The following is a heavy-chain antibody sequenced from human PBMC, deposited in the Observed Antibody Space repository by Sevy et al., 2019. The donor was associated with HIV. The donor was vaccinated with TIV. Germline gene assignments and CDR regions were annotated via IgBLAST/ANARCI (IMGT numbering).Heavy chain of an antibody. CDR3: ARVFGNYGGDCYSHFYYYYYYMDV. D-gene: IGHD2-21*02. CDR2: IWYDGSNK. J-gene: IGHJ6*03. Sequence: GGSLRLSCAASGFTFSSYGMHWVRQAPGKGLEWVAVIWYDGSNKYYADSVKGRFTISRDNSKNTLYLQMNSLRAEDTAVYYCARVFGNYGGDCYSHFYYYYYYMDVWGKGTTVTVSS. CDR1: GFTFSSYG. V-gene: IGHV3-33*01.